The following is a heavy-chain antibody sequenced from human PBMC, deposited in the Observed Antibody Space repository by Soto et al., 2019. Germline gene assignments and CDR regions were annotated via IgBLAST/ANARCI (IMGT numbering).Heavy chain of an antibody. CDR3: ARCYYDTIGFAVDP. Sequence: QMQLQESGPGLVKPSETLSLTCTVSGASVSTGYWSWIRQPPGKGLEWIGFMYFGGSFNYNPSLTRRVTITVETSNNQLSMKMTSVTAADAAVYYCARCYYDTIGFAVDPLGQGTLVTVSS. J-gene: IGHJ5*02. CDR1: GASVSTGY. V-gene: IGHV4-59*02. D-gene: IGHD3-22*01. CDR2: MYFGGSF.